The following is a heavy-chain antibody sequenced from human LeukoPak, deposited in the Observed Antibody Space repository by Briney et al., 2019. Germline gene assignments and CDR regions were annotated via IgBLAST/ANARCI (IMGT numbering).Heavy chain of an antibody. Sequence: SETLSLTCTVSGGSISSYYWSWIRQPPGKGLEWIGYIYYSGSTNYNPSLKSRVTISVDTSKNQFSLKLSPVTAADTAVYYCARASAVDLFDYWGQGTLVTVSS. CDR2: IYYSGST. D-gene: IGHD6-19*01. CDR1: GGSISSYY. CDR3: ARASAVDLFDY. J-gene: IGHJ4*02. V-gene: IGHV4-59*01.